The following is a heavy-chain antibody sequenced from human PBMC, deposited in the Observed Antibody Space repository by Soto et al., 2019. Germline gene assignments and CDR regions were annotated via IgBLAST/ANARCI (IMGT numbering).Heavy chain of an antibody. CDR3: ARGGYSGYDPAFLWFDP. J-gene: IGHJ5*02. Sequence: SETLSLTCTVSGGSISSYYWSWIRQPPGKGLEWIGYIYYSGSTNYNPSLKSRVTISVDTSKNQFSLKLSSVTAADTAVYYCARGGYSGYDPAFLWFDPWGQGTLVTVSS. D-gene: IGHD5-12*01. CDR2: IYYSGST. V-gene: IGHV4-59*01. CDR1: GGSISSYY.